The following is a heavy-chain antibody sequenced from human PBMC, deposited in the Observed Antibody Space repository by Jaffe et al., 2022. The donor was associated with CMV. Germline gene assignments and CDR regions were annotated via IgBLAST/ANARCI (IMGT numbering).Heavy chain of an antibody. CDR1: GSSISGYY. J-gene: IGHJ4*02. Sequence: QVQLKESGPGLVKPSETLSLTCTVSGSSISGYYWSWVRQPAGKRLEWIARIHSSGNINYNPSLRSRITMSVDTSKNDFSLKLSSVTAADTAVYYCARDSGTYADFWGQGTLVTVSS. CDR2: IHSSGNI. D-gene: IGHD1-26*01. CDR3: ARDSGTYADF. V-gene: IGHV4-4*07.